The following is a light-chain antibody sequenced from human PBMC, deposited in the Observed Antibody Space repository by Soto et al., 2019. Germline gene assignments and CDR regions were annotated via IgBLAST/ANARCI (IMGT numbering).Light chain of an antibody. V-gene: IGKV1-9*01. J-gene: IGKJ4*01. CDR2: SAS. CDR3: QQLSRYPLT. Sequence: DIQFTQCPSVLSASVGDTVTITCRASQALSNYLAWYQQKPGKAPDLLIYSASTLQSGVPSRFSGSGSETEFSLTIRALQPEDFATYYCQQLSRYPLTFGGGTKVDIK. CDR1: QALSNY.